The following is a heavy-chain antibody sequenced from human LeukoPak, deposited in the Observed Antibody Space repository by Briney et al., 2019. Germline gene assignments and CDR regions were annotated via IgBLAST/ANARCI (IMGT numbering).Heavy chain of an antibody. CDR3: ARHKYSSGWPPEGAFDI. D-gene: IGHD6-19*01. CDR2: IYYSGST. Sequence: NPSETLSLTCTVSGYSISSGYYWGWIRQPPGKGLEWIASIYYSGSTYYNPSLKSRVTISVDTSKNQFSLKLSSVTAADTAVYYCARHKYSSGWPPEGAFDIWGQGTMVTVSS. CDR1: GYSISSGYY. V-gene: IGHV4-38-2*02. J-gene: IGHJ3*02.